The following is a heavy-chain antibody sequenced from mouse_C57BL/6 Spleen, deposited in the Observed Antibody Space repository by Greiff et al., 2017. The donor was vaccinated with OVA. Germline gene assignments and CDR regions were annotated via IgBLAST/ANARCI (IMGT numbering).Heavy chain of an antibody. CDR1: GYTFTSYW. CDR3: ARPSITTVVATGYFDV. Sequence: VQLQQPGAELVKPGASVKLSCKASGYTFTSYWMHWVKQRPGQGLEWIGMIHPNSGSTNYNEKFKSKATLTVDKSSSTAYMQLSSLTSEDSAVYYCARPSITTVVATGYFDVWDTGTTVTVSS. CDR2: IHPNSGST. J-gene: IGHJ1*03. V-gene: IGHV1-64*01. D-gene: IGHD1-1*01.